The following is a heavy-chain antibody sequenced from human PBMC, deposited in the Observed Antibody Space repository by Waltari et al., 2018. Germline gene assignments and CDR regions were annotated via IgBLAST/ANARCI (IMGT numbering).Heavy chain of an antibody. Sequence: EVQLVESGGGLVQPGGSLRLSCAASGFTFSSYEMIWVRQAPGKGLEWVSYISSSGSTIYYADSVKGRFTISRDNAKNSLYLQMNSLRAEDTAVYYCARDLTTAFDIWGQGTMVTVSS. CDR3: ARDLTTAFDI. CDR2: ISSSGSTI. CDR1: GFTFSSYE. D-gene: IGHD3-9*01. J-gene: IGHJ3*02. V-gene: IGHV3-48*03.